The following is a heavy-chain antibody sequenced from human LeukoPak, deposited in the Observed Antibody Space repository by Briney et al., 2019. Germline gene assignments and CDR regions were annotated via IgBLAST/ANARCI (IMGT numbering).Heavy chain of an antibody. CDR2: ISSSSTYI. D-gene: IGHD5-18*01. J-gene: IGHJ2*01. CDR1: GFTFSSYT. CDR3: ARERGYSYGFSGWYFDL. Sequence: PGGSLRLSCAASGFTFSSYTMNWVRQAPGKGLEWVSSISSSSTYIYYADSVKGRFTISRDNSKNTLYLQMNSLRAEDTAVYYCARERGYSYGFSGWYFDLWGRGTLVTVSS. V-gene: IGHV3-21*01.